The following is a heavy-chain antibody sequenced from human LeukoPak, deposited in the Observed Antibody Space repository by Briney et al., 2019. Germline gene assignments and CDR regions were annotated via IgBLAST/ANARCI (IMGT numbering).Heavy chain of an antibody. CDR1: GFTFSNAW. Sequence: GGSLRLSCAASGFTFSNAWMTWVRQAPGKGLEWVGRIKGEADGGTTDYAAPVKGRFTISRDDSKNTLYLQMNSLKTEDTAMYFCSTDPYETRYYGSAVFDPWGQGTLVTVSS. CDR3: STDPYETRYYGSAVFDP. CDR2: IKGEADGGTT. J-gene: IGHJ5*02. V-gene: IGHV3-15*01. D-gene: IGHD3-10*01.